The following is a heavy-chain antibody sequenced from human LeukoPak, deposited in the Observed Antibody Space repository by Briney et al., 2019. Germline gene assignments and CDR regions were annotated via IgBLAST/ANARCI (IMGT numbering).Heavy chain of an antibody. V-gene: IGHV3-30*14. J-gene: IGHJ4*02. CDR2: ISYDGRNK. Sequence: GGSLRLSCAASGFTFSNYAMHWVRQAPGKGLEWMSVISYDGRNKYFADSVKGRFTLSRDNSKNTLYLQMNSLRAEDTAVYYCARGRYRSYLGDDYWGQGTLVTVSS. D-gene: IGHD1-26*01. CDR1: GFTFSNYA. CDR3: ARGRYRSYLGDDY.